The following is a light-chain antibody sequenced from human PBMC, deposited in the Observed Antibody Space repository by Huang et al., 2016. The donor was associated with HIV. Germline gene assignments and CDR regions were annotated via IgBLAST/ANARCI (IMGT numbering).Light chain of an antibody. CDR2: CAA. V-gene: IGKV3-15*01. Sequence: EIVMTQSPATLSVSPGERATLSCRASQSVSSNLAWYQQKPGQAPRLLIYCAATRATGIPARCSGSGAGTEFTLTISSLQSEDFAVYYCQKYNNWPMYTFGQGTKLEIK. CDR3: QKYNNWPMYT. J-gene: IGKJ2*01. CDR1: QSVSSN.